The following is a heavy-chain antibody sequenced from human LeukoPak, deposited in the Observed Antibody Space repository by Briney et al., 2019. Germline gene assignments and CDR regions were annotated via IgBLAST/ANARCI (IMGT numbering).Heavy chain of an antibody. J-gene: IGHJ4*02. D-gene: IGHD6-13*01. V-gene: IGHV4-59*08. CDR1: GGSISSYY. CDR2: IYYSGST. Sequence: SETLSLTCTVSGGSISSYYRSWIRQPPGKGLEWIGYIYYSGSTNYNPSLKSRVTISVDTSKNQFSLKLSSVTAADTAVYYCARHGGSSWNKEVYYFDYWGQGTLVTVSS. CDR3: ARHGGSSWNKEVYYFDY.